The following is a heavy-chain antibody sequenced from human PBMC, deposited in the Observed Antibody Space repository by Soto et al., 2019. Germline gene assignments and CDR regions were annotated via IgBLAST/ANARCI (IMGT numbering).Heavy chain of an antibody. J-gene: IGHJ6*02. D-gene: IGHD2-2*02. CDR1: GGSVSRGSYF. CDR2: IYYSGST. V-gene: IGHV4-61*01. CDR3: ASVTRTCISTSCYRYYYGMDV. Sequence: SETRSLTCTVSGGSVSRGSYFWCWIRHPPGKGLEWIGYIYYSGSTNYNPSLKSRVTISVDTSKNQFSLKLSSVTAADTAVYYCASVTRTCISTSCYRYYYGMDVWGQGTTVTVS.